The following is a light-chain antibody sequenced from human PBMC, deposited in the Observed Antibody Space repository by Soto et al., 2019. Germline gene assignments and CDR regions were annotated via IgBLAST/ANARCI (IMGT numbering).Light chain of an antibody. V-gene: IGLV2-14*01. J-gene: IGLJ2*01. CDR3: TSYTTSSTLDV. CDR2: DVS. CDR1: SSDIGGYNY. Sequence: QSVLTQPASVSGSPGQSITISCTGSSSDIGGYNYVSWYQQHPGKAPKLMIYDVSNRPSGVSNRFSGSKSDNTASLTISGLQAEDEGDYYCTSYTTSSTLDVFGGGTKLTVL.